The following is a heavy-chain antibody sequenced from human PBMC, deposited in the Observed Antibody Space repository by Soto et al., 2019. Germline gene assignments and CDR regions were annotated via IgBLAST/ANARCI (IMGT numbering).Heavy chain of an antibody. V-gene: IGHV3-23*01. CDR2: IGESGTPT. CDR3: ARYIPGVRYYGMDV. J-gene: IGHJ6*02. Sequence: EVQLLESGGGLVQPGGSLRLSCAASGFTFSSYAMKWVRQAPGKGLEWVSLIGESGTPTYYADSVKGRSTISRDNSGNTLFLEIYSLRAKDTAVYYCARYIPGVRYYGMDVWGQGTTVTVSS. D-gene: IGHD5-18*01. CDR1: GFTFSSYA.